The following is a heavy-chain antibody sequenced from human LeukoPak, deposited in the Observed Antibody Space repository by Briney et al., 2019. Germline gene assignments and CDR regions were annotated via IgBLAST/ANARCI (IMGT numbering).Heavy chain of an antibody. CDR2: INPSGGST. Sequence: GASVKVSCKASGYTFTSNYMHWVRQAPGQGLEWMGIINPSGGSTSYAQKFQGRVTMTRDTSTSTVYMELSSLRSEDTAVYYCARKYCSSTSCYYNWFDPWGQGTLVTVSS. V-gene: IGHV1-46*03. J-gene: IGHJ5*02. D-gene: IGHD2-2*01. CDR3: ARKYCSSTSCYYNWFDP. CDR1: GYTFTSNY.